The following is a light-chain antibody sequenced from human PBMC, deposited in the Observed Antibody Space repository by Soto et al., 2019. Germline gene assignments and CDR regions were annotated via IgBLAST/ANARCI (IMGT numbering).Light chain of an antibody. CDR2: GAS. J-gene: IGKJ5*01. CDR1: QSVSSSY. CDR3: QQRSNWPPIT. V-gene: IGKV3D-20*02. Sequence: EIVSAQSPGTLSLSPGERATLSCRASQSVSSSYLAWYQQEPGQAPRLLIYGASNRATGIPARFSGSGSGTDFTLTISSLEPEDFAVYYCQQRSNWPPITFGQGTRLEV.